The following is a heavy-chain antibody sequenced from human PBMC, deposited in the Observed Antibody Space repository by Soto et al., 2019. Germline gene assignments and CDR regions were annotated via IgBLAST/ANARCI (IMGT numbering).Heavy chain of an antibody. J-gene: IGHJ4*02. CDR2: IYSSGTT. V-gene: IGHV4-61*05. Sequence: SETLSLTCTVSGGSISSDAYYWGWVRQPPGKGLEWIGYIYSSGTTSYNPSLRSRVTISVDTSKNQFSLRLSSVTAADTAVYYCARHTQRGAGSYFDYWGQGILVTVSS. D-gene: IGHD3-10*01. CDR3: ARHTQRGAGSYFDY. CDR1: GGSISSDAYY.